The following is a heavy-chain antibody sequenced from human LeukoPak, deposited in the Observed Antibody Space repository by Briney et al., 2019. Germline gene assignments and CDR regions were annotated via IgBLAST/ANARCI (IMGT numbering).Heavy chain of an antibody. V-gene: IGHV3-30*02. CDR2: IQYDGSNK. CDR3: ATDGYCSGGSCPSHYYYYYMDV. Sequence: GGSLRLSCAASGFTFSSYAMSWVRQAPGKGLEWVAFIQYDGSNKYYADSVKGRFTISRDNSKNTLYLQMNSLRAEDTAVYYCATDGYCSGGSCPSHYYYYYMDVWGKGTTVTISS. J-gene: IGHJ6*03. D-gene: IGHD2-15*01. CDR1: GFTFSSYA.